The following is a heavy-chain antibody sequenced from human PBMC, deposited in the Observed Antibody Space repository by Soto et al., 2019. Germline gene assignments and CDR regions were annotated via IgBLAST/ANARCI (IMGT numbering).Heavy chain of an antibody. D-gene: IGHD2-21*02. V-gene: IGHV4-31*03. CDR1: GGSISSGGYY. CDR3: ARGTGHCGGDCYSGFDY. Sequence: SETLSLTCTVSGGSISSGGYYWSWIRQHPGKGLEWIGYIYYSGSTYYNPSLKSRVTISVDTSKNQFSLKLSSVTAADTAVYYCARGTGHCGGDCYSGFDYWGQGTLVTVSS. CDR2: IYYSGST. J-gene: IGHJ4*02.